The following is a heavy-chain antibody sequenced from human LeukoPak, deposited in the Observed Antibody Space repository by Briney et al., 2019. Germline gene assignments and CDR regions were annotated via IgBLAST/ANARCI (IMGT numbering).Heavy chain of an antibody. D-gene: IGHD2-15*01. CDR1: GGSFSGYY. CDR3: ARRRGCSGGSYYSHYYYYMDV. J-gene: IGHJ6*03. Sequence: SETLSLTRAVYGGSFSGYYWSWIRQPPGKGLEWIGEINHSGSTNYNPSLKSRVTISVDTSKNQFSLKLSSVTAADTAVYYCARRRGCSGGSYYSHYYYYMDVWGKGTTVTISS. V-gene: IGHV4-34*01. CDR2: INHSGST.